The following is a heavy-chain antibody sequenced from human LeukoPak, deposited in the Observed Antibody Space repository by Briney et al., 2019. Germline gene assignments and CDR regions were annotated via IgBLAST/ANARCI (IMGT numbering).Heavy chain of an antibody. CDR1: GGSFSAYY. CDR3: ATSRNYYGSGSPLRR. D-gene: IGHD3-10*01. V-gene: IGHV4-34*01. Sequence: SETLSLTCAVYGGSFSAYYWSWIRQPPGKGLERIGEINHSGSTNYNPSLKSRITISLDTSKNQFSLKVDSVTAADTAVYYCATSRNYYGSGSPLRRWGQGTLVTVSS. CDR2: INHSGST. J-gene: IGHJ4*02.